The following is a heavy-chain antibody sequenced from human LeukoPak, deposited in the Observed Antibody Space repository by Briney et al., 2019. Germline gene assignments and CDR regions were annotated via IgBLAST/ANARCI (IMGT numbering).Heavy chain of an antibody. D-gene: IGHD4-17*01. V-gene: IGHV3-21*01. J-gene: IGHJ4*02. CDR3: ARTTMTTVTDFDY. Sequence: PGGSLRLSCAASRFSFSSCWMSWVRQAPGKGLEWVSSISSSSTYIYYADSVKGRFTISRDNAKNSLYLQMNSLRAEDTAVYYCARTTMTTVTDFDYWGQGTLVTVSS. CDR1: RFSFSSCW. CDR2: ISSSSTYI.